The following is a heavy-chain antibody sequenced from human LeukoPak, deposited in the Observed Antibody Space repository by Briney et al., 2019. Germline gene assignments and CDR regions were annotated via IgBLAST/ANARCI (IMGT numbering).Heavy chain of an antibody. CDR1: GFTFKKYW. J-gene: IGHJ4*02. Sequence: PGGSLRLSCAASGFTFKKYWMNWVRQVPGKGLECLANIKEDGSETYYADSVKGRFTISRDNPKNLLFLQINSLRVEDTAVYYCARGRPRTIWFGESNTDYWGQGTLVTVSS. D-gene: IGHD3-10*01. CDR3: ARGRPRTIWFGESNTDY. V-gene: IGHV3-7*01. CDR2: IKEDGSET.